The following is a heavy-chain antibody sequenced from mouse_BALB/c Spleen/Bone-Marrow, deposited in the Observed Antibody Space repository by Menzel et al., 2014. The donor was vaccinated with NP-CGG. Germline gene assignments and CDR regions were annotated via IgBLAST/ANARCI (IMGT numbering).Heavy chain of an antibody. CDR2: INPGSGGT. J-gene: IGHJ4*01. Sequence: VMLVESGAELVRPGTSVKVSCKASGYAFTNYLIAWVKQRPGQGLEWIGVINPGSGGTNYNEKFKGKATLTADKSSSTAYMQLSSLTSDDSAVYFCARRDYAMDYWGQGTSVTVSS. CDR3: ARRDYAMDY. V-gene: IGHV1-54*03. CDR1: GYAFTNYL.